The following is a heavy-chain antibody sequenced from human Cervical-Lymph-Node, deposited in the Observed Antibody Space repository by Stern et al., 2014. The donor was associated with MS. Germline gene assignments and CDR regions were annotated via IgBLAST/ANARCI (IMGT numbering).Heavy chain of an antibody. V-gene: IGHV4-61*01. D-gene: IGHD1/OR15-1a*01. CDR1: GGSVSSGRYY. CDR3: ARLNNYYYGMDV. CDR2: IYYSGST. J-gene: IGHJ6*02. Sequence: QVQLQESGPGLVKPSETLSLTCTVSGGSVSSGRYYWSWIRQPPGKGLEWIGYIYYSGSTNYNPSLKSRVTISVDTSKNQFSLKLSSVTAADTAVYYCARLNNYYYGMDVWGQGTTVTVSS.